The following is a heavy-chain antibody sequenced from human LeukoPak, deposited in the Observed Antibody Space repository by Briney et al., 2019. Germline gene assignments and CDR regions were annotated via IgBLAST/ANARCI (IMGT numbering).Heavy chain of an antibody. Sequence: GGSLRLSCAASGFTFSSYGMHWVRQAPGKGLEWVAVIWYDGSNKYYADSVKGRFTISRDNSKNTLYLQMNSLRAEDTAVYYCARTYYDSSGYSTYFDYWGQGTLVTVSS. CDR3: ARTYYDSSGYSTYFDY. CDR1: GFTFSSYG. V-gene: IGHV3-33*01. J-gene: IGHJ4*02. CDR2: IWYDGSNK. D-gene: IGHD3-22*01.